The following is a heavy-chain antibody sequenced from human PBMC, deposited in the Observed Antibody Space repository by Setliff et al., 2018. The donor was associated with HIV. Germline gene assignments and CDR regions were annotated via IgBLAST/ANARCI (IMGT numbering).Heavy chain of an antibody. CDR3: ARHDGMKAARRYNNDYMDV. CDR1: GGSSSSSSYY. CDR2: IYYSGST. D-gene: IGHD6-6*01. V-gene: IGHV4-39*01. Sequence: SETLSLTCTVSGGSSSSSSYYWGWIRQPPGKGLEWIGSIYYSGSTYSNTSLKSRVTISVDTSKNQFSLKLSSVTAADTAVYYCARHDGMKAARRYNNDYMDVWGKGTTVTVSS. J-gene: IGHJ6*03.